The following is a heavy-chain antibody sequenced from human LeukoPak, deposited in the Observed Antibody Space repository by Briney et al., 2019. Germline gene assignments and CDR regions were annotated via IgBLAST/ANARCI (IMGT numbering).Heavy chain of an antibody. D-gene: IGHD1-26*01. V-gene: IGHV4-59*12. Sequence: SETLSLTCTVSGDSNSSYYWSWIRQPPGRGLEWIGYIYYSGSTNYNPSLKSRVAISVDTSKKQFSLKLSSVTAADTAVYYCARGQPIGLLRPRYYFDYWGQGTLVTVSS. CDR3: ARGQPIGLLRPRYYFDY. CDR1: GDSNSSYY. CDR2: IYYSGST. J-gene: IGHJ4*02.